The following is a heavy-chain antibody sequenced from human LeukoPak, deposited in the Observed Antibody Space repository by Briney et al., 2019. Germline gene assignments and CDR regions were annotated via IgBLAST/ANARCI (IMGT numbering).Heavy chain of an antibody. Sequence: SETLSLTCAVSGGSISSSNWWSWVRQPPGKGLEWIGEIYHSGSTNYNPSLKSRVTISVDKSKNQFSLKLSSVTAADTAVYYCARAPYSSSWYGYFQHWGQGTLVTVSS. CDR1: GGSISSSNW. CDR3: ARAPYSSSWYGYFQH. V-gene: IGHV4-4*02. CDR2: IYHSGST. J-gene: IGHJ1*01. D-gene: IGHD6-13*01.